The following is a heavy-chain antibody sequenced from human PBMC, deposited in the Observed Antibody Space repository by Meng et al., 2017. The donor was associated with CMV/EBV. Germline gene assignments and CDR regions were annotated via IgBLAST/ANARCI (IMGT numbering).Heavy chain of an antibody. CDR2: IYPGDSDT. J-gene: IGHJ4*02. CDR3: ARQDGVALYYFDH. V-gene: IGHV5-51*01. CDR1: GYSFTSYW. D-gene: IGHD3-10*01. Sequence: GESLKISCKGSGYSFTSYWIGWVRQMPGKDLEWMGIIYPGDSDTRYSPSFQGQVTISADKSISTAYLQWSSLKASDTAFYYRARQDGVALYYFDHWGQGTLVTVSS.